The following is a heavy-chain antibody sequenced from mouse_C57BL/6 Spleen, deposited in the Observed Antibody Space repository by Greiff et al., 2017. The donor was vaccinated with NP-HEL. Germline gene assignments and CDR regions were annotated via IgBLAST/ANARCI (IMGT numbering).Heavy chain of an antibody. V-gene: IGHV1-4*01. CDR2: INPSSGYT. D-gene: IGHD1-1*01. CDR1: GYTFTSYT. Sequence: VKLVESGAELARPGASVKMSCKASGYTFTSYTMHWVKQRPGQGLEWIGYINPSSGYTKYNQKFKDKATLTADKSSSTAYMQLSSLTSEDSAVYYCARGIFTTVVATEDYWGQGTTLTVSS. CDR3: ARGIFTTVVATEDY. J-gene: IGHJ2*01.